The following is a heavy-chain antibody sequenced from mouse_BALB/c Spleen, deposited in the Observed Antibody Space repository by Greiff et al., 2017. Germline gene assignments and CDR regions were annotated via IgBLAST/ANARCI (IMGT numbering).Heavy chain of an antibody. CDR3: ARGEYGNYYFDY. V-gene: IGHV1-77*01. CDR1: GYTFTDYY. J-gene: IGHJ2*01. D-gene: IGHD2-10*02. Sequence: VKLMESGAELARPGASVKLSCKASGYTFTDYYINWVKQRTGQGLEWIGEIYPGSGNTYYNEKFKGKATLTADKSSSTAYMQLSSLTSEDSAVYFCARGEYGNYYFDYWGQGTTLTVSS. CDR2: IYPGSGNT.